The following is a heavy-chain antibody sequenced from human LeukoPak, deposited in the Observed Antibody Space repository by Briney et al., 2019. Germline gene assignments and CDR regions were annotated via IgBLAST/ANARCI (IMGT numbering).Heavy chain of an antibody. Sequence: PSETLSLTCTVSGGSISSYYWSWIRQPPGKGLGWSGYIYYSGSTNYNPSLKSRVTISVDTSKNQFSLKLSSVTAADTAVYYCASSIVATYFDYWGQGTLVTVSS. D-gene: IGHD5-12*01. V-gene: IGHV4-59*08. J-gene: IGHJ4*02. CDR2: IYYSGST. CDR3: ASSIVATYFDY. CDR1: GGSISSYY.